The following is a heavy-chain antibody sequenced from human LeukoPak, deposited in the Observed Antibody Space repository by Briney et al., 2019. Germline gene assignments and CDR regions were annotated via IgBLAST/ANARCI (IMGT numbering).Heavy chain of an antibody. CDR3: ARDISNPRLWYFDY. CDR1: GFSFSRYS. J-gene: IGHJ4*02. CDR2: ISSSGSTI. D-gene: IGHD5-18*01. V-gene: IGHV3-48*04. Sequence: GGSLRLSCAASGFSFSRYSMNWVRQAPGKGLEWVSYISSSGSTIYYADSVKGRFTISRDNAKNSLYLQMNSLRAEDTAVYYCARDISNPRLWYFDYWGQGTLVTVSS.